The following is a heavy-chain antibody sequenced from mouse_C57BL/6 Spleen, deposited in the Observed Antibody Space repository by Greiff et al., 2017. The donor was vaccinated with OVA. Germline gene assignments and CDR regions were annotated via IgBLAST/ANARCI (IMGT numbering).Heavy chain of an antibody. D-gene: IGHD1-1*01. Sequence: VQLQQPGAELVRPGSSVKLSCKASGYTFTSYWMDWVKQRPGQGLEWIGNIYPSDSETHYNQKFKDKATLTVDKSSSTAYMQLSSLTSEDSAVYYCTRRGYYGSSPDYWGQGTTLTVSS. CDR3: TRRGYYGSSPDY. J-gene: IGHJ2*01. CDR2: IYPSDSET. V-gene: IGHV1-61*01. CDR1: GYTFTSYW.